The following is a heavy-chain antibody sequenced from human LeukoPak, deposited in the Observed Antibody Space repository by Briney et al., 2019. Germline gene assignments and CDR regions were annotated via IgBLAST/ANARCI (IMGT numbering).Heavy chain of an antibody. CDR2: VSTYNDKK. CDR3: ARHSGSYAFDY. D-gene: IGHD1-26*01. Sequence: ASVKVSCKTSGYRFTSYAISWVRQAPGQGLEWMGWVSTYNDKKDYAQKFQGRVIMTTDTSTTTAYMELGSLRSDGTAVYYCARHSGSYAFDYWGQGTLVTVSS. J-gene: IGHJ4*02. V-gene: IGHV1-18*01. CDR1: GYRFTSYA.